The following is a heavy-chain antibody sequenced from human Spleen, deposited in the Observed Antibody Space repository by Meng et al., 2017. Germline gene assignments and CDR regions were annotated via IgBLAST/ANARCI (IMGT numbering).Heavy chain of an antibody. CDR2: IYHSGST. D-gene: IGHD1-14*01. Sequence: QVPLPESGPGLVKPSGTLSLTCAVSGGSISSSNWWSWVRQPPGKGLEWIGEIYHSGSTNYNPSLKSRVTISVDKSKNQFSLKLSSVTAADTAVYYCASGPRGPDQMYYFDYWGQGTLVTVSS. J-gene: IGHJ4*02. CDR1: GGSISSSNW. CDR3: ASGPRGPDQMYYFDY. V-gene: IGHV4-4*02.